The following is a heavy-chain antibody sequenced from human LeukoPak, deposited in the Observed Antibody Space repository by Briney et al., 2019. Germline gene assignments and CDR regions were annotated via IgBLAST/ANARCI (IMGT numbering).Heavy chain of an antibody. CDR3: ARAGASSSGWPFDF. CDR2: IYHDGST. J-gene: IGHJ4*02. Sequence: SETLSLTCTVSGYSISSGYYWGWIRQPPGKGLEWIGNIYHDGSTYYNPSLRSRVTISVDTSKNQFSLAVSSVTAADTAVYYCARAGASSSGWPFDFWGQGTLVTVPS. D-gene: IGHD6-19*01. CDR1: GYSISSGYY. V-gene: IGHV4-38-2*02.